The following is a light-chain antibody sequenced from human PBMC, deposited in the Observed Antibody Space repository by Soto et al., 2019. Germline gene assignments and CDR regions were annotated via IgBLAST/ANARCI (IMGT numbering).Light chain of an antibody. CDR1: QSVSSN. V-gene: IGKV3-15*01. CDR3: QQYNNWPPIT. Sequence: EVVMTQDPATLSVSPGEGVSLSCRASQSVSSNLAWYQQKPGQAPRLLIYGASTRATGIPARFSGSGSGTEFTLTISSLQSEDFAVYYCQQYNNWPPITFGEGTRLEIK. CDR2: GAS. J-gene: IGKJ5*01.